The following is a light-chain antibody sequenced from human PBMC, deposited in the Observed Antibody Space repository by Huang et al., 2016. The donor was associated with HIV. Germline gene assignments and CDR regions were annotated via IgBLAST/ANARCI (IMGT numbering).Light chain of an antibody. CDR1: QAIDKY. J-gene: IGKJ2*01. CDR2: GAS. CDR3: QQSYRTPRT. Sequence: DIQMTQFPTSLSASVGDRVTITCRAGQAIDKYLNWYQQKSGRAPRLLIYGASKLQSGVPSRFSGRASGTHFSLTINSLQPDDSAIYYCQQSYRTPRTFGQGTNLEI. V-gene: IGKV1-39*01.